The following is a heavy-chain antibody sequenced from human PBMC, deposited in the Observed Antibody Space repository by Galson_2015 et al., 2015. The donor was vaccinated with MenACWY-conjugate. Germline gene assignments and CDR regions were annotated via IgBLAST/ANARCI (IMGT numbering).Heavy chain of an antibody. CDR3: ARLRAVAGLRFFGY. V-gene: IGHV3-7*03. Sequence: SLRLSCAASGFTFSNFWMSWVRQTPGKGLEWVANIKQTGGEEFHVDSVKGRFTISRDDAKNSLYLQMNSLRAEDTAVYYCARLRAVAGLRFFGYWGQGTLVTVS. CDR2: IKQTGGEE. D-gene: IGHD6-19*01. CDR1: GFTFSNFW. J-gene: IGHJ4*02.